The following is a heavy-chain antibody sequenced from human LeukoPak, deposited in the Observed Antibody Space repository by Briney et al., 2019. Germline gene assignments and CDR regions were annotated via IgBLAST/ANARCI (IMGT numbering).Heavy chain of an antibody. CDR2: ISWNSGSI. J-gene: IGHJ4*02. CDR1: GFTFDDYA. D-gene: IGHD2-2*01. V-gene: IGHV3-9*01. Sequence: GGSLRLSCAASGFTFDDYAMHWVRQAPGKGLEWVSGISWNSGSIGYADSVKGRFTISRDNSKNTLYLQMNSLRAEDTAVYYCAFSYPHTRYYFDYWGQGTLVTVSS. CDR3: AFSYPHTRYYFDY.